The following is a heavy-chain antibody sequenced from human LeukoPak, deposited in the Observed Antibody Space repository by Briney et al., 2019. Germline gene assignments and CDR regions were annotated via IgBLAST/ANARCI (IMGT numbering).Heavy chain of an antibody. Sequence: PGGSLRLSCVASGFPLGDYDITWVRQTPGKGLEYVSSIGSGGYTFYAGSVRGRSSISRDISQNTVFLQMNSLRAEDTAIYFCAKKLPGASFYFDFWGQGTRVSVSS. V-gene: IGHV3-23*01. CDR1: GFPLGDYD. CDR3: AKKLPGASFYFDF. J-gene: IGHJ4*01. D-gene: IGHD7-27*01. CDR2: IGSGGYT.